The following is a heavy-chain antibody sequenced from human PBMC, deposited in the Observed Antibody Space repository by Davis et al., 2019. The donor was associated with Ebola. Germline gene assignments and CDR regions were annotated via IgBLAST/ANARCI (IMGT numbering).Heavy chain of an antibody. D-gene: IGHD3-3*01. Sequence: GSLTLSCAASGFTFSSYAMSWVRQAPGKGLEWVSAISGSGGGTYYADSVKGRFTISRDNSKNTLYLQMNSLRAEDTAVYYCARDGHYYDFWSGYYGYNWFDPWGQGTLVTVSS. CDR2: ISGSGGGT. V-gene: IGHV3-23*01. CDR3: ARDGHYYDFWSGYYGYNWFDP. CDR1: GFTFSSYA. J-gene: IGHJ5*02.